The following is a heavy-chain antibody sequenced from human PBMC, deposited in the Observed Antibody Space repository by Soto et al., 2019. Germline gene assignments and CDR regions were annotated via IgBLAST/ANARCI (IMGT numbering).Heavy chain of an antibody. D-gene: IGHD6-19*01. J-gene: IGHJ4*02. CDR1: GFTFSSYA. Sequence: VQLVESGGRVVQPGRSLRLSCTASGFTFSSYAIHWVRQAPDKGLEWVAVISYDGRNKYYADSVKGRFTISRDNSKNTLYLQMNSLRSEDTALYYCARDQGPYSTGWYESGFDCWGQGSLVTVSS. CDR2: ISYDGRNK. V-gene: IGHV3-30*04. CDR3: ARDQGPYSTGWYESGFDC.